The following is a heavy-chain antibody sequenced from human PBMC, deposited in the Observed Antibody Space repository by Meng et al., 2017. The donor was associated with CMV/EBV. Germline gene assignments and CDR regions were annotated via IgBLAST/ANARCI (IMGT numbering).Heavy chain of an antibody. D-gene: IGHD3-16*01. CDR3: ARDMSLDY. CDR2: ISYDGSNK. CDR1: GFTFSSYA. V-gene: IGHV3-30*04. J-gene: IGHJ4*02. Sequence: GGSLRLSCAASGFTFSSYAMHWVRQAPGKGLEWVAVISYDGSNKYYADSVKGRFTISRDNAKNSLYLQMNSLRAEDTAVYYCARDMSLDYWGQGTLVTVSS.